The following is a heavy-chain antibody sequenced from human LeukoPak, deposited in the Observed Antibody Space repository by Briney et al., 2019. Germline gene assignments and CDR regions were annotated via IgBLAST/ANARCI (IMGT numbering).Heavy chain of an antibody. V-gene: IGHV1-69*13. CDR1: GGTFSSYA. CDR3: ARGHYDSSGLHFDY. CDR2: IIPIFGTA. D-gene: IGHD3-22*01. Sequence: SVKVSCKASGGTFSSYAISWVRQAPGQGLERMGGIIPIFGTANYAQKFQGRVTITADESTSTAYMELSSLRSEDTAVYYCARGHYDSSGLHFDYWGQGTLVTVSS. J-gene: IGHJ4*02.